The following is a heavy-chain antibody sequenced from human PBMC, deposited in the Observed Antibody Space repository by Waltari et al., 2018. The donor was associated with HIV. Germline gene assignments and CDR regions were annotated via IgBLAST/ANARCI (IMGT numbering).Heavy chain of an antibody. CDR1: GYTFTSYG. V-gene: IGHV1-18*01. CDR3: ARDALYSSGWLYYFDY. CDR2: ISAYKCNT. J-gene: IGHJ4*02. Sequence: VQLVQSGAAVKKPGASVKVSCKASGYTFTSYGISWVRQAPGQGLEWMGWISAYKCNTNYAQKLQGRVTMTTDTPTSTAYMELRSLRSDDTAVYYCARDALYSSGWLYYFDYWGQGTLVTVSS. D-gene: IGHD6-19*01.